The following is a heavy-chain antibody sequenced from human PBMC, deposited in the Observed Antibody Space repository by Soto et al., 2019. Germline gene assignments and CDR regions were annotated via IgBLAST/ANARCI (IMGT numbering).Heavy chain of an antibody. Sequence: PGESLKISCKGSGYDFTSYWIGSVRHMPGKGLEWMGIIYPGDSDPRYSPSFQGQVTISVDKSISTAYLQWSSLKASDTAIYYCARLFAVVVYGLDVWGQGTAVTVSS. CDR2: IYPGDSDP. CDR1: GYDFTSYW. CDR3: ARLFAVVVYGLDV. V-gene: IGHV5-51*01. J-gene: IGHJ6*02. D-gene: IGHD3-3*01.